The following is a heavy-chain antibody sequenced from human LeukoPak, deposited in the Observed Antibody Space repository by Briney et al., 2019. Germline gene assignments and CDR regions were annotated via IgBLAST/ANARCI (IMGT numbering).Heavy chain of an antibody. CDR3: ARGSRVGGGLDY. J-gene: IGHJ4*02. CDR2: MNPNSGNT. CDR1: GYTFTSYD. Sequence: GASVKVSCKASGYTFTSYDINWVRQATGQGLEWMGWMNPNSGNTGYAQKFQGRVTMTRDMSTSTVYVELSSLRSEDTAVYYCARGSRVGGGLDYWGQGTLVTVSS. D-gene: IGHD3-16*01. V-gene: IGHV1-8*01.